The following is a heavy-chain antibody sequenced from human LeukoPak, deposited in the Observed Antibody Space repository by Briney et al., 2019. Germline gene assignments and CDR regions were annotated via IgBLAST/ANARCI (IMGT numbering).Heavy chain of an antibody. CDR2: ISPYNGNT. CDR1: GYTFTNYV. CDR3: AKDMITFGGVIALSDY. D-gene: IGHD3-16*02. J-gene: IGHJ4*02. V-gene: IGHV1-18*01. Sequence: ASVKVSCKASGYTFTNYVINWVRQAPGQGLEWMGWISPYNGNTDYAQKVQGRVSMTTDTSTSTAYMELRSLRSDDTAVYYCAKDMITFGGVIALSDYWGQGTLVTVSS.